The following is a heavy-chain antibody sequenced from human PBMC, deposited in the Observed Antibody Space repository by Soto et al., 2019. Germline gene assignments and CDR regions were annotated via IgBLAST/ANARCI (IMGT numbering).Heavy chain of an antibody. CDR1: GFTFSGYW. Sequence: GGSLRLSCGASGFTFSGYWMIWVRQAPGKGLEWVANIKQDGSEKYYVDSVKGRFTISRDNAKNSLYLQMNSLRAEDTAVYYCARDSYDFWSGYFVYYYYGMDVWGQGTTVTVSS. D-gene: IGHD3-3*01. V-gene: IGHV3-7*01. CDR3: ARDSYDFWSGYFVYYYYGMDV. J-gene: IGHJ6*02. CDR2: IKQDGSEK.